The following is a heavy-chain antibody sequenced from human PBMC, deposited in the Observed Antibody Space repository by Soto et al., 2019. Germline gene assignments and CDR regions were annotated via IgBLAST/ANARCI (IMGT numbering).Heavy chain of an antibody. CDR1: GFTFSSYA. D-gene: IGHD3-9*01. J-gene: IGHJ4*02. CDR3: ARDQYDILTGYYVAIDY. Sequence: GGSLRLSCAASGFTFSSYAMHWVRQAPGKGLEYVSAISSNGGSTYYANSVKGRFTISRDNSKNTLYLQMGSLRAEDMAVYYCARDQYDILTGYYVAIDYWGQGTLVTVSS. V-gene: IGHV3-64*01. CDR2: ISSNGGST.